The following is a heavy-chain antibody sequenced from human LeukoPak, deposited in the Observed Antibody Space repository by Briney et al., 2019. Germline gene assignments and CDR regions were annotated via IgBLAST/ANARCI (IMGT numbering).Heavy chain of an antibody. CDR1: GFTFSDSY. CDR3: ARRTTVVTNDYYYYYMDV. Sequence: GGSLRLSCAASGFTFSDSYMTWVRQAPGKGVEWVAYISGSGHDINYSESAKGRFTISRDNAKNSLYLQMNSLRAEDTAVYYCARRTTVVTNDYYYYYMDVWGKGTTVTVSS. CDR2: ISGSGHDI. D-gene: IGHD4-23*01. V-gene: IGHV3-11*06. J-gene: IGHJ6*03.